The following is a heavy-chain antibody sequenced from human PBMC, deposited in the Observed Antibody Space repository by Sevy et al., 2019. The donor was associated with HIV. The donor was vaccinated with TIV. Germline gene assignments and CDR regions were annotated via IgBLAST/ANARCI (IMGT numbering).Heavy chain of an antibody. CDR1: GFTFSNYG. V-gene: IGHV3-33*01. Sequence: GGSLRLSCAASGFTFSNYGMHWVRQAPGKGLEWVAVIWNEGSNKYYADSVKGRFTISRDNSKNTLYLQMNSLRVEDTAVYFCARGGDFNDRSAKWDFDHWGQGTLVTVSS. D-gene: IGHD3-22*01. CDR2: IWNEGSNK. J-gene: IGHJ4*02. CDR3: ARGGDFNDRSAKWDFDH.